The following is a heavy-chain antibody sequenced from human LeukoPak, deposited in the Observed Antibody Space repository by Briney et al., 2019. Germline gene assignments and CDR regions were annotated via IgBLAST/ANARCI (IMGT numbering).Heavy chain of an antibody. CDR1: GYTFTGYY. J-gene: IGHJ3*02. D-gene: IGHD6-19*01. V-gene: IGHV1-2*02. Sequence: GASVKVSCKASGYTFTGYYMHWVRQAPGQGLEWMGWINPNSGGTNYAQKFQGRVTMTRDTSISTAYMELSSLRSEDTAVYYCARERLSSDWYWGAFDIWGQGTMVTVSS. CDR3: ARERLSSDWYWGAFDI. CDR2: INPNSGGT.